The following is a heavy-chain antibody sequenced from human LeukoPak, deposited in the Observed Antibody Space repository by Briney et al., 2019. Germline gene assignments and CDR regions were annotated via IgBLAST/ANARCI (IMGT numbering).Heavy chain of an antibody. Sequence: GSLRLSCAAYGLTVSSDYMSWVRQAPGKGLEWVSLSSSSQDTHYADSVTGRFTVSRDTSKHTLCLQMNSLRVENTAVYYCARGIIDWGQGTLVTVSS. D-gene: IGHD2/OR15-2a*01. V-gene: IGHV3-53*01. CDR3: ARGIID. CDR2: SSSSQDT. J-gene: IGHJ4*02. CDR1: GLTVSSDY.